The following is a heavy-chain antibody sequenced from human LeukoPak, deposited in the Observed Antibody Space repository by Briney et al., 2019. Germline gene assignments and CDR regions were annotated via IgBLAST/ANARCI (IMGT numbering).Heavy chain of an antibody. V-gene: IGHV3-30*02. Sequence: GGSLRLSCAASGFAFSSYGMHWVRQAPGKGLEWVAFIRYDGSNKNYVDSVKGRFTISRDNSKNTLYLQMNSLRAEDTAVYYCAKSVPAIRGEIDYWGQGTLVTVSS. D-gene: IGHD3-10*01. CDR3: AKSVPAIRGEIDY. CDR2: IRYDGSNK. CDR1: GFAFSSYG. J-gene: IGHJ4*02.